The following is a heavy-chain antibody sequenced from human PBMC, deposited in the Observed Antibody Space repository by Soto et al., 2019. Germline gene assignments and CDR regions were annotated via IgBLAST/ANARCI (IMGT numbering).Heavy chain of an antibody. CDR1: GFTFSIYA. V-gene: IGHV3-23*01. CDR2: ISGSGDST. CDR3: AKDRMERLRSRGWFDP. D-gene: IGHD3-10*01. Sequence: AGGSLRLSCAASGFTFSIYAMTWVRQAPGKGLEWTSGISGSGDSTYYADSVKGRFTISRDNSENTLYLQMNSLRAEDTAVYYCAKDRMERLRSRGWFDPWGQGTLVTVSS. J-gene: IGHJ5*02.